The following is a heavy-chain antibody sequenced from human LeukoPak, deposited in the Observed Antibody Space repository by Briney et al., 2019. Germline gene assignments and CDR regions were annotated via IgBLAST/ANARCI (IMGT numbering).Heavy chain of an antibody. V-gene: IGHV4-31*03. CDR3: ASLYGSGSYFWFDP. D-gene: IGHD3-10*01. Sequence: PSQTLSLTCTVSGGSISSGGYYWSWIRQHPGKGLEWIGYIYYSGSTNYNPSLKSRVTISVDTSKNQFSLKLSSVTAADTAVYYCASLYGSGSYFWFDPWGQGTLVTVSS. CDR1: GGSISSGGYY. J-gene: IGHJ5*02. CDR2: IYYSGST.